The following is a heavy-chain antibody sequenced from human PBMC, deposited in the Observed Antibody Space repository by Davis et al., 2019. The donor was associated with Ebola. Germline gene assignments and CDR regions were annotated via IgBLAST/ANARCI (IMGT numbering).Heavy chain of an antibody. J-gene: IGHJ4*02. D-gene: IGHD1-26*01. CDR1: GFSFSSYW. Sequence: PGGSLRLSCAASGFSFSSYWMHWVRQAPGKGLVWVSRSNSDGSSTSYADSVKGRFTISRDNAKNTVYLQMNDVRVEDTAVYYCTSTTNLIDYWGQGTLVTVSS. CDR3: TSTTNLIDY. V-gene: IGHV3-74*01. CDR2: SNSDGSST.